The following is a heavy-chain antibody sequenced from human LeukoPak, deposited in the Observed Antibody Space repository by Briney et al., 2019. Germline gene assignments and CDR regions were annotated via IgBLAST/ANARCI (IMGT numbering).Heavy chain of an antibody. J-gene: IGHJ3*02. V-gene: IGHV3-30-3*01. CDR2: LSYDGIAE. CDR1: GFILSNYT. CDR3: VREGPRGLAFDI. Sequence: PGGSLRLSCAASGFILSNYTINWVRQAPGKGLEWVASLSYDGIAEFYAGSVKGRFNVSRDNSKNTLYLQMNGLRVEDTAVYSCVREGPRGLAFDIWGQGKMVTVSS.